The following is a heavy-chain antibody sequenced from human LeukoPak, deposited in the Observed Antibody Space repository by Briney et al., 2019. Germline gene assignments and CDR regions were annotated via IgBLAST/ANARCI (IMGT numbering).Heavy chain of an antibody. D-gene: IGHD3-10*01. Sequence: PGGSLRLSCAASGFTFSNYARNWVRQAPGQGLEWVSSISSSSKYIYYADSVKGRFTISRDNAENSLFLQMNSLRAEDTAVYYCARGIYGSGSYYSDYWGQGTLVTVSS. CDR3: ARGIYGSGSYYSDY. V-gene: IGHV3-21*06. CDR1: GFTFSNYA. J-gene: IGHJ4*02. CDR2: ISSSSKYI.